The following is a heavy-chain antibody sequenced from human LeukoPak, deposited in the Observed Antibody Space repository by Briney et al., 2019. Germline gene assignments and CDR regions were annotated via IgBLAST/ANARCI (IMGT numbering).Heavy chain of an antibody. Sequence: SVKVSCKASGGNFSSYAISWVRQAPGQGLEWMGRIIPIFGIANYAQKFQGRVTITADKSTSTAYMELSSLRSEDTAVYYCARGEMATIRDYYYYGMDVWGQGTTVTVSS. CDR3: ARGEMATIRDYYYYGMDV. J-gene: IGHJ6*02. V-gene: IGHV1-69*04. CDR2: IIPIFGIA. D-gene: IGHD5-24*01. CDR1: GGNFSSYA.